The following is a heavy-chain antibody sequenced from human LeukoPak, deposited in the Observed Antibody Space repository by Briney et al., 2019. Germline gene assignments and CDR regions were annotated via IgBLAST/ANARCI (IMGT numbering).Heavy chain of an antibody. CDR2: IYPGDSDT. CDR1: GYSFTSYW. CDR3: ARRSKQLAIRYYFDY. V-gene: IGHV5-51*01. D-gene: IGHD6-13*01. J-gene: IGHJ4*02. Sequence: GESLKISCKGSGYSFTSYWIGWVRQMPGKGLEWMGIIYPGDSDTRYSPSFQGQVTISADKSISTAYLQWSSLKASDTAMYYCARRSKQLAIRYYFDYWGQGTLVTVSS.